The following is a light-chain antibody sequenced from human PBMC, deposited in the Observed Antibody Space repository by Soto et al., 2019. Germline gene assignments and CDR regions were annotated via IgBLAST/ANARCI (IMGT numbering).Light chain of an antibody. Sequence: EIVLTQSPDPLSSLPGDIVTLSCSASQYLNTRLAWYQHRPGQAPRLLIYQTSIRAAGIPASFSASGSGTDFTLTISDVQPEDFALSYCHQRQSWPRTFGQGNKVDI. CDR3: HQRQSWPRT. V-gene: IGKV3-11*01. CDR1: QYLNTR. J-gene: IGKJ1*01. CDR2: QTS.